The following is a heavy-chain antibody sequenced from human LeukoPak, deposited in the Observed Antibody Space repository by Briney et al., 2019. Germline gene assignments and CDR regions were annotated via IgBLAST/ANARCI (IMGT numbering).Heavy chain of an antibody. CDR2: ISSSGSTI. V-gene: IGHV3-48*04. D-gene: IGHD1-7*01. J-gene: IGHJ4*02. Sequence: GGSLRLSCAVSGFTFSSYWMSWVRQAPGKGLEWVSYISSSGSTIYYADSVKGRFTISRDNAKNSLYLQMNSLRAEDTAVYYCARGPRGNWNYPPWDYWGQGTLVTVSS. CDR1: GFTFSSYW. CDR3: ARGPRGNWNYPPWDY.